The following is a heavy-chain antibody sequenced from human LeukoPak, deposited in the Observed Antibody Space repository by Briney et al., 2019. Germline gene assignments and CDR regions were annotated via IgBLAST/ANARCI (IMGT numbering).Heavy chain of an antibody. D-gene: IGHD3-10*01. CDR3: ARVGDAFDI. V-gene: IGHV3-21*01. J-gene: IGHJ3*02. CDR2: ISSSSSYI. CDR1: GFTFSSCS. Sequence: PGGSLRLFCAASGFTFSSCSMKWLRQAQGKGLEWVSSISSSSSYIYYADSVKGRFTISRDNAKNSLYLQMNSLRAEDTAVYYCARVGDAFDIWGQGTMVTVSS.